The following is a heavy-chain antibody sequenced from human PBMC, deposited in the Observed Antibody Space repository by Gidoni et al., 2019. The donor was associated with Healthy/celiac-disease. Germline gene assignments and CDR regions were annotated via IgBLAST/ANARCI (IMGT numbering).Heavy chain of an antibody. V-gene: IGHV4-39*01. J-gene: IGHJ4*02. CDR3: ATGYCSGGSCSRVPY. D-gene: IGHD2-15*01. CDR1: GGSISSSSYY. Sequence: QLPLQESGPGLVKPSETLSLTCTVSGGSISSSSYYWGWIRQPPGKGLEWIGSIYYSGSTYYNPSLKSRVTISVDTSKNQFSLKLSPVTAADTAVYYCATGYCSGGSCSRVPYWGQGTLVTVSS. CDR2: IYYSGST.